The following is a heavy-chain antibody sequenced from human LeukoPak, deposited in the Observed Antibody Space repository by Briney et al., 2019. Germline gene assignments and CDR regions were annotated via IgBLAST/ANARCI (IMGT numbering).Heavy chain of an antibody. Sequence: GASVTVSCKASGYTFTGYYMHWVRQAPGQGLEWMGWINPNSGGTNYAQKFQGRVTMTRDTSISTAYMELSRLRSDDTAVYYCARDYEDKGIAAAGWNWFDPWGQGTLVTVSS. D-gene: IGHD6-13*01. V-gene: IGHV1-2*02. J-gene: IGHJ5*02. CDR1: GYTFTGYY. CDR3: ARDYEDKGIAAAGWNWFDP. CDR2: INPNSGGT.